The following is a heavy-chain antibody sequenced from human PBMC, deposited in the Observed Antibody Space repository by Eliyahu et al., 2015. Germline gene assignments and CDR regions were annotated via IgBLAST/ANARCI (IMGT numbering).Heavy chain of an antibody. J-gene: IGHJ4*02. Sequence: QVQLVQSGAEVKKAGASVRISCKTSGYRFSGYYIHWVRQAPGRGLEWRGVVNPPAGNTRYAQKFQGRLSMTTDASTRTVYMQLNTLRSDDTAVYFCAREYTTNELLVGYWGQGTLVSVSS. CDR2: VNPPAGNT. CDR1: GYRFSGYY. V-gene: IGHV1-46*03. CDR3: AREYTTNELLVGY. D-gene: IGHD4-23*01.